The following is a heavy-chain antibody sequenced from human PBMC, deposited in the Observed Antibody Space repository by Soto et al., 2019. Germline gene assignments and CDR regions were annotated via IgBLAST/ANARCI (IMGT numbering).Heavy chain of an antibody. CDR2: FYYSGIT. D-gene: IGHD2-2*01. CDR1: GVSVNSGDYY. J-gene: IGHJ4*02. V-gene: IGHV4-61*08. Sequence: PSETLSLTCTVSGVSVNSGDYYWSWIRQPPGKGLEWIGYFYYSGITNYNPSLKSRVTISADTSKNQFSLKLRSVTAADAAVYYCARVNVAVPAPTHYFAYWGQGTPVTVSS. CDR3: ARVNVAVPAPTHYFAY.